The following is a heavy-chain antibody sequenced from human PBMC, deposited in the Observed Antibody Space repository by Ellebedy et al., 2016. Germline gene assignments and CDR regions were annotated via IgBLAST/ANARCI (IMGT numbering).Heavy chain of an antibody. V-gene: IGHV3-23*01. D-gene: IGHD2-2*01. CDR3: AKDDSTNWLFGS. CDR2: ITGSGGGT. CDR1: GFTFSSYW. Sequence: GGSLRLSXDVSGFTFSSYWMRLVRHAPGTGLDWVSTITGSGGGTYYAGSLKGRFTISRDNSKNTLYLQMDSLRAEDTAVYYCAKDDSTNWLFGSWGQGTLFTVSS. J-gene: IGHJ4*02.